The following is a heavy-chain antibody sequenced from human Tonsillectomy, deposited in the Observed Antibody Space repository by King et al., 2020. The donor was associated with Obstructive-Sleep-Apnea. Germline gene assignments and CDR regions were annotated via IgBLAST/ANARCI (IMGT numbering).Heavy chain of an antibody. J-gene: IGHJ3*02. V-gene: IGHV3-9*01. CDR3: TNIVERGGDYAFDI. Sequence: VQLVESGGGLVQPGRSLRLSCAASGFIFDDLAMHWVRQAPGKGLEWVSGISWNSGDIDYADSVRGRFTISRDNAKNSLYLQMNNLRPEDTALYYCTNIVERGGDYAFDIWGQGTMVAVSS. CDR1: GFIFDDLA. D-gene: IGHD2-21*02. CDR2: ISWNSGDI.